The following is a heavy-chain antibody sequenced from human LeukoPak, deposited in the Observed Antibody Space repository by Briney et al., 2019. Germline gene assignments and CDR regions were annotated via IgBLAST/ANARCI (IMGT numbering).Heavy chain of an antibody. J-gene: IGHJ4*02. CDR3: ARSYYDGRGSDY. D-gene: IGHD3-22*01. CDR1: GFTFSNYG. V-gene: IGHV3-30*02. CDR2: IRYDGSNE. Sequence: GESLKISCAASGFTFSNYGMHWVRQAPGKGLEWVSFIRYDGSNEYYADSAKGRLTISRDNSKNTLHLQMNSLRAEDTAVYYCARSYYDGRGSDYWGQGTLVTVSS.